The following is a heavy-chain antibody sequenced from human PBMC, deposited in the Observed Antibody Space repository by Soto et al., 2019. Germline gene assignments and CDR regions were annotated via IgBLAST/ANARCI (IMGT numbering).Heavy chain of an antibody. CDR2: IGVGSGNR. V-gene: IGHV1-58*01. Sequence: SVKVSCKASGFTFTSSAVQWVRQARGQGLEGMGWIGVGSGNRNYAQKFQEGFTITRDMSTNTAYMERSSRRSEDTAVYYGADLDVNFDHWGQGTLVTVSS. CDR3: ADLDVNFDH. CDR1: GFTFTSSA. J-gene: IGHJ4*02.